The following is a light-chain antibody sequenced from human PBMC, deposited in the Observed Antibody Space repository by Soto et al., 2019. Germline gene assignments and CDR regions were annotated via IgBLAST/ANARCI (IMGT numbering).Light chain of an antibody. CDR2: GAS. J-gene: IGKJ4*01. CDR1: QSVSSN. V-gene: IGKV3-15*01. CDR3: QQYNNLLT. Sequence: EIVMTQSPATLSVSPGERATLSCRASQSVSSNLARYQQKPGQAPRLLIYGASTRATGIPARFSGSGSGTEFTLTISSLQSEDFAVYYCQQYNNLLTFDGGTKVEIK.